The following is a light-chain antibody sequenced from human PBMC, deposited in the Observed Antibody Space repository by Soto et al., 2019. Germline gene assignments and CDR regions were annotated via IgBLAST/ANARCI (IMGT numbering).Light chain of an antibody. CDR3: SPYTRRSVLGL. V-gene: IGLV2-14*01. CDR1: SSDVGGYNY. Sequence: QSALTQPASVSGSPGQSITISCTETSSDVGGYNYVSWYQQHLGKAPQRMIYEVSYRPSAVSNRFSGSKSGNTASLTISALQAAEVVDSYPSPYTRRSVLGLFGAGTKLTVL. J-gene: IGLJ2*01. CDR2: EVS.